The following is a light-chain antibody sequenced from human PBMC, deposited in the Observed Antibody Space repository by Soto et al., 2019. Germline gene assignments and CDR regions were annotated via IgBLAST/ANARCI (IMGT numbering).Light chain of an antibody. CDR1: QSISGH. Sequence: EIVLTQSPATLSVSPGERATLSCTASQSISGHLDWYQQKPGQAPRLLIYDASTRATGIPDRFSGSGSGAEFTLTISSLQSEDFAVYYCQQYHMWPLTFGGGTKV. CDR2: DAS. V-gene: IGKV3-15*01. CDR3: QQYHMWPLT. J-gene: IGKJ4*01.